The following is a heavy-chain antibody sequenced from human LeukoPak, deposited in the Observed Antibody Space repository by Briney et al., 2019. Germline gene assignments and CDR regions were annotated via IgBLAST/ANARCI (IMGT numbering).Heavy chain of an antibody. CDR2: VSRSGGGI. J-gene: IGHJ6*03. D-gene: IGHD2-15*01. CDR1: GFTFSNYN. Sequence: GGSLRLSCAASGFTFSNYNLNWVRQAPGKGLEWLSYVSRSGGGIYYADSVKGRFTISRDNAKNSLYLQMNSLRAEDTAVYYCARVLRYCSGGNCYSGGLGYMDVWGKGTTVTISS. CDR3: ARVLRYCSGGNCYSGGLGYMDV. V-gene: IGHV3-48*01.